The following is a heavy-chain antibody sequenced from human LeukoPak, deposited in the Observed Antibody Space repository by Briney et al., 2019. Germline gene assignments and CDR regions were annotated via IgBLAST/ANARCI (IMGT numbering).Heavy chain of an antibody. CDR2: IYPGDSDT. CDR3: ARGGYSYGYPPFDY. D-gene: IGHD5-18*01. V-gene: IGHV5-51*01. Sequence: GESLKISCKCSGYPFTTYWIGWVRQMPGKGLEWMGIIYPGDSDTRYSPSFQGQVTISADKSISTAYLQWSSLKASDSAMYYCARGGYSYGYPPFDYWGQGILVTVSS. CDR1: GYPFTTYW. J-gene: IGHJ4*02.